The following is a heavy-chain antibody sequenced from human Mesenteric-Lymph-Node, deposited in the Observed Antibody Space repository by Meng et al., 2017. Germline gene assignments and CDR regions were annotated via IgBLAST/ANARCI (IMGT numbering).Heavy chain of an antibody. Sequence: LAQSGAGVKKPGSSVKGSCKASGGTFTGYYFHWVRQAPGQGLEWMGRINPSTGGTDYAQKFQGRITMTRDSSISTAYMELSRLRSDDTAFYYCAREGGDSYGYGYLDYWGQGTLVTVSS. V-gene: IGHV1-2*06. CDR3: AREGGDSYGYGYLDY. J-gene: IGHJ4*02. D-gene: IGHD5-18*01. CDR2: INPSTGGT. CDR1: GGTFTGYY.